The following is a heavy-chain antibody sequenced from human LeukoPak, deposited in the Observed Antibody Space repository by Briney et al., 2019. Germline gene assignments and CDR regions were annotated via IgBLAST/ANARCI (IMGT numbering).Heavy chain of an antibody. Sequence: PGGSLRLSCTASGFTFGNYAIHWVRQAPGKGLEWVAVISHDGIKKYYADSVKGRVTTSRDNSKNTLYLQIDSLRAEDTAVYYCARGRSYDNNNYKHHDYWGQGTLVTVSS. V-gene: IGHV3-30*04. CDR3: ARGRSYDNNNYKHHDY. CDR1: GFTFGNYA. CDR2: ISHDGIKK. J-gene: IGHJ4*02. D-gene: IGHD3-22*01.